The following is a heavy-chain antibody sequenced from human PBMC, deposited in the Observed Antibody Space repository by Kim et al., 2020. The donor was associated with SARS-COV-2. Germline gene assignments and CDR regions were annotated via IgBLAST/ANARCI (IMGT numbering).Heavy chain of an antibody. J-gene: IGHJ3*02. CDR2: ISSSGSNI. CDR3: LKFSGYYDSSRGAFDI. CDR1: GFTFSSYS. D-gene: IGHD3-22*01. V-gene: IGHV3-21*01. Sequence: GGSLRLSCAASGFTFSSYSMNWVRQAPGKGLEWVSSISSSGSNIYYADSVKGRFTISRDNAKNSLYLQMNSLRAEDTAVYYCLKFSGYYDSSRGAFDIWGQGTMVTVSS.